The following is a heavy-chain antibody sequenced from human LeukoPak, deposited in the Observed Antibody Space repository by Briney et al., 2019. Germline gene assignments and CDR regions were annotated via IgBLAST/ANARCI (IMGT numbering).Heavy chain of an antibody. Sequence: SETLSLTCTVSGGSVSSYYWSWIRQPPGKGLEWLGHIYYSGSTNYNPSLKSRVTISVDTSKNQFSLKLSSVTAADTAVYYCARHVNDGDYPLDYWGQGTLVTVSS. J-gene: IGHJ4*02. CDR2: IYYSGST. D-gene: IGHD4-17*01. CDR1: GGSVSSYY. CDR3: ARHVNDGDYPLDY. V-gene: IGHV4-59*08.